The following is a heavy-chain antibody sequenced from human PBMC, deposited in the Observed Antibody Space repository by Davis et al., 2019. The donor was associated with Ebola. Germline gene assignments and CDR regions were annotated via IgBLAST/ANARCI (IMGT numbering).Heavy chain of an antibody. CDR1: GYTFSNYV. D-gene: IGHD1-1*01. CDR2: MNPNSGDT. CDR3: AREGTGDGFIYYYGMDV. J-gene: IGHJ6*02. Sequence: AASVKVPCKASGYTFSNYVINWVRQATGQGLEWMGWMNPNSGDTGHAQKFQGRVTMTRNTSISTAYMELSSLRSEETAVYYCAREGTGDGFIYYYGMDVWGQGTTVTVSS. V-gene: IGHV1-8*01.